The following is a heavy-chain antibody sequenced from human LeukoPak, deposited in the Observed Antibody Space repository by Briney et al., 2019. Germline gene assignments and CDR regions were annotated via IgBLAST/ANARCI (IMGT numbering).Heavy chain of an antibody. Sequence: PSETLSLTCSVSGDSLSSSHTYYWGWIRQPPGKGLEWIGSSYFRGSTYSSPSLRSRVVISVDTSKNQFSLKLNSVTAADTAVYYCGGSHSSSWYDWWGQGALATVTS. CDR1: GDSLSSSHTYY. J-gene: IGHJ4*02. CDR2: SYFRGST. V-gene: IGHV4-39*07. CDR3: GGSHSSSWYDW. D-gene: IGHD6-13*01.